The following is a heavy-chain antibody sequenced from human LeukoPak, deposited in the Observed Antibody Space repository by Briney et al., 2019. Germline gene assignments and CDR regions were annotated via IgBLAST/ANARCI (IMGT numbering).Heavy chain of an antibody. CDR3: AKEGRDGYNDH. CDR1: GFTFSDYY. Sequence: GSLRLSCAASGFTFSDYYMSWIRQAPGKGLEWVSYISSRGSPIYYADSVKGRFTISRDNAKNSLYLQMNSLRAEDTAVYYCAKEGRDGYNDHWGQGTLVTVSS. V-gene: IGHV3-11*01. D-gene: IGHD5-24*01. CDR2: ISSRGSPI. J-gene: IGHJ4*02.